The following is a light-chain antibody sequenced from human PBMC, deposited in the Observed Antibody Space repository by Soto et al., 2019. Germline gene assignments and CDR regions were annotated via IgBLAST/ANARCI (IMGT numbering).Light chain of an antibody. CDR2: DAS. Sequence: EIVLTQSPATLSLSPGERATLSCRASQSVSSNLAWYQQKPGQAPRLLIYDASNRATGIPARFSGSGSGTDFTLTISGLEPEDFVVYYCQQRSSSITFGQGTRPEIK. CDR3: QQRSSSIT. J-gene: IGKJ5*01. CDR1: QSVSSN. V-gene: IGKV3-11*01.